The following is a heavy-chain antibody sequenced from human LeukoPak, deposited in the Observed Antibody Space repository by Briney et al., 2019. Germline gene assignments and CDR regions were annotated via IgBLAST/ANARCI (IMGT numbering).Heavy chain of an antibody. V-gene: IGHV1-2*02. CDR2: INPNSGGT. CDR1: GYTFTGYY. Sequence: ASVKVSRKASGYTFTGYYVHWVRQAPGQGLEWMGWINPNSGGTNYAQKFQGRVTMTRDTSISTAYMELSRLRSDDTAVYYCARIPIVVVPAAQGDNWFDPWGQGTLVTVS. D-gene: IGHD2-2*01. J-gene: IGHJ5*02. CDR3: ARIPIVVVPAAQGDNWFDP.